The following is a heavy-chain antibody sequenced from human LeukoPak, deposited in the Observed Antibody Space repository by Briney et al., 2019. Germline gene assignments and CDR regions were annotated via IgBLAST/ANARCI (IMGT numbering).Heavy chain of an antibody. V-gene: IGHV4-39*07. D-gene: IGHD3-10*01. CDR2: IYYSGST. J-gene: IGHJ6*03. CDR3: ARGGDSLYYYYYYMDV. Sequence: SETLSLTCTVSGGSISSSSYYWGWIRQPPGKGLEWIGSIYYSGSTYYNPSLKSRVTISVDTSKNQFSLKLSSVTAADTAVYYCARGGDSLYYYYYYMDVWGKGTTVTISS. CDR1: GGSISSSSYY.